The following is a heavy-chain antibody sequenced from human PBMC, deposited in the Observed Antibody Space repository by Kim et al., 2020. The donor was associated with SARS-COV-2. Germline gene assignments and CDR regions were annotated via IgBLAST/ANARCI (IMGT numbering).Heavy chain of an antibody. Sequence: SETLSLTCAVYGGSFSGYYWSWIRQPPGKGLEWIGEINHSGSTNYNPSLKSRVTISVDTSKNQFSLKLSSVTAADTAVYYCARIKRYFDWLRPKFGMDVWGQGTTVTVSS. CDR1: GGSFSGYY. CDR2: INHSGST. D-gene: IGHD3-9*01. V-gene: IGHV4-34*01. J-gene: IGHJ6*02. CDR3: ARIKRYFDWLRPKFGMDV.